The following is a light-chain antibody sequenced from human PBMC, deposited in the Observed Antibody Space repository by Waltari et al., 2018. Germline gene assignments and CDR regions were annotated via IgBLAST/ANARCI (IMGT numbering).Light chain of an antibody. Sequence: QSVLTQPPSTSGTPGQRVTISCSGSNSNVGPNDVSWYQQLPGTAPTLLIYNNTPRPSGVPYRFSGSKSGTSASLAIRWLQSEDEADYYCAAWDDSLNAWMFGGGTKLTVL. V-gene: IGLV1-44*01. CDR1: NSNVGPND. CDR2: NNT. J-gene: IGLJ3*02. CDR3: AAWDDSLNAWM.